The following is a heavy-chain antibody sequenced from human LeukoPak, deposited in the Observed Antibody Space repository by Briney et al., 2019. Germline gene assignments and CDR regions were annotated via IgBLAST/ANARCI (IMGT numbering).Heavy chain of an antibody. V-gene: IGHV3-7*01. CDR2: IKQDGSEK. Sequence: GGSLRLSCAASGFAFSSYWMSWVRQAPGKGLEWVANIKQDGSEKYYVDSVKGRFTISRDNAKTSLYLQMNSLRAEDTAVYYCARHLSGITGYTYGRGIDYWGQGTLVTVSS. J-gene: IGHJ4*02. CDR3: ARHLSGITGYTYGRGIDY. D-gene: IGHD5-18*01. CDR1: GFAFSSYW.